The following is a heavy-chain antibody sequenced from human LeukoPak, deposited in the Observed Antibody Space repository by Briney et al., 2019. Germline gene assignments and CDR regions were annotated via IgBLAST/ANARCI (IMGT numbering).Heavy chain of an antibody. D-gene: IGHD6-19*01. J-gene: IGHJ4*02. Sequence: GGSLRLSCAASGFTVSSNYMSWVRQAPGKGLEWVSVIYSGGSTYYANSVKGRFTISRDNSKNTLYLQMNSLRAEDTAVYYCAKNLPAIAVAGTSDYWGQGTLVTVSS. CDR1: GFTVSSNY. V-gene: IGHV3-66*01. CDR3: AKNLPAIAVAGTSDY. CDR2: IYSGGST.